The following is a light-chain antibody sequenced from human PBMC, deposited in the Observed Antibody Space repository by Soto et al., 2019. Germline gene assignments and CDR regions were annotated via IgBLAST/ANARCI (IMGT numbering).Light chain of an antibody. CDR2: DVS. Sequence: QSALTPHASVSGSPGQSTTISCTGTSSDVGDYNFVYWYQQHPGKATKLMIYDVSDRPSGVSNRFAGSNSGNTDSVTISGLQDEEETDYYCSSYTSFSTLSVFGAWAKVSVL. V-gene: IGLV2-14*03. J-gene: IGLJ1*01. CDR1: SSDVGDYNF. CDR3: SSYTSFSTLSV.